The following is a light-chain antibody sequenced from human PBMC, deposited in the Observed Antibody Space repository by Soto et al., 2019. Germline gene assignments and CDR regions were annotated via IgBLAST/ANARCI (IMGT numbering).Light chain of an antibody. CDR3: KQSYSTPLT. J-gene: IGKJ3*01. Sequence: DIQMTQSPSSLSASVGDRVTITCRASQSISSYLNWYQQKPGKAPKLLIYAASSLQSGVSSRFSGSGSRTDFTLTISSLQPEDFETYYCKQSYSTPLTFGPGTKVDIK. CDR2: AAS. V-gene: IGKV1-39*01. CDR1: QSISSY.